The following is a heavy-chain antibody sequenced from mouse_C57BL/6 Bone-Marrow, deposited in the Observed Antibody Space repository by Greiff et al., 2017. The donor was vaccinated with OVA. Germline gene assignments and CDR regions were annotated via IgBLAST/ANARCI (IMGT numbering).Heavy chain of an antibody. J-gene: IGHJ3*01. Sequence: VQLVESGPELVKPGASVKISCKASGYTFTDYYINWVKQRPGQGLEWIGWIFPGSGSTYYNEKFKGKATLTVDKSSSTAYMLLSSLTSEDSAVYFCARSIHYYGSPWFAYWGQGTLVTVSA. CDR1: GYTFTDYY. CDR3: ARSIHYYGSPWFAY. D-gene: IGHD1-1*01. V-gene: IGHV1-75*01. CDR2: IFPGSGST.